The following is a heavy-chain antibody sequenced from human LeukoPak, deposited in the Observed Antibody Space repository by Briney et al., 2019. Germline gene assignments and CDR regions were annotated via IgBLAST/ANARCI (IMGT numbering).Heavy chain of an antibody. D-gene: IGHD3-10*01. CDR1: GFTFSSYA. CDR3: AKDVSSYYYGSGSSTSDY. Sequence: PGGSLRLSCAASGFTFSSYAMSWVRQAPGKGLEWVSAISGSGGSTYYADSVKGRFTISRDNSKNTLYLQMNSLRAEDTAVYYCAKDVSSYYYGSGSSTSDYWGQGTLVTVSS. CDR2: ISGSGGST. V-gene: IGHV3-23*01. J-gene: IGHJ4*02.